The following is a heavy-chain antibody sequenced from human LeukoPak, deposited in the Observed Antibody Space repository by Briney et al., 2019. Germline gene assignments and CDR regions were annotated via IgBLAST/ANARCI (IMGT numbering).Heavy chain of an antibody. D-gene: IGHD3-22*01. CDR1: GFTFSDHH. CDR2: SKNKDYAYST. V-gene: IGHV3-72*01. J-gene: IGHJ4*02. Sequence: GGSLRLSCAASGFTFSDHHMDWVRQAPGKGLEWIGRSKNKDYAYSTVYSASVKGRFTFSRVDPKNSLYLQMNSLTTEDTAVYYCTRIFYYGTRGYYPDFWGQGTLVTVSS. CDR3: TRIFYYGTRGYYPDF.